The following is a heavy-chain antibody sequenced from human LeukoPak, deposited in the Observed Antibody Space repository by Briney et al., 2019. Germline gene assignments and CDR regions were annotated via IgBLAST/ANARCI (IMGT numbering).Heavy chain of an antibody. D-gene: IGHD2-2*01. J-gene: IGHJ4*02. CDR2: ISNDGSNK. V-gene: IGHV3-30-3*01. Sequence: QPGGSLRLSCAASGFTFSSYAMHWVRQAPGKGLEWVAVISNDGSNKYYADSVKGRFTISRDNSKNTLYLQMNSLRAEDTAVYYCARGGYCSSTSCYFVTKSLDYWGQGTLVTVSS. CDR3: ARGGYCSSTSCYFVTKSLDY. CDR1: GFTFSSYA.